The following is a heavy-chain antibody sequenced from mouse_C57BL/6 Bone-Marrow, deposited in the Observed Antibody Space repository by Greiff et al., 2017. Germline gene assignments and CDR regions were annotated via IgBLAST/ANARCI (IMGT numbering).Heavy chain of an antibody. CDR2: IYPTSGRT. J-gene: IGHJ2*01. D-gene: IGHD4-1*01. V-gene: IGHV1-55*01. Sequence: QFQLQQPGAALVKPGASVKMSCKASGYTFTSYWLTWVKQRPGQGLEWIGDIYPTSGRTNYNEKFKSKAILTVDTSSNTAYMQLSSLTSEDSAVFYCARSGPLGRSFDYWGQGTTLTVSS. CDR3: ARSGPLGRSFDY. CDR1: GYTFTSYW.